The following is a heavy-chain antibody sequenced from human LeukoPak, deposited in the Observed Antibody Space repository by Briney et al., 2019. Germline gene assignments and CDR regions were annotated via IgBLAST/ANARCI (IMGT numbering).Heavy chain of an antibody. Sequence: GGSLRLSCAASRFTFGTYSMNWVRQARGKGLEWVSYISSSSRTIYYADSVKGRFTISRDNAKNSLYLQMNSLRAEDTAVYYCARDLYPGYWGQGTLVTVSS. CDR1: RFTFGTYS. D-gene: IGHD3-16*01. CDR3: ARDLYPGY. J-gene: IGHJ4*02. CDR2: ISSSSRTI. V-gene: IGHV3-48*01.